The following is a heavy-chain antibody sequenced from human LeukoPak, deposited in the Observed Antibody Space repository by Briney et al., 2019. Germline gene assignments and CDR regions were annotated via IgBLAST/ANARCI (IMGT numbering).Heavy chain of an antibody. J-gene: IGHJ4*02. CDR2: IKEDGSEK. CDR3: ARPRYYETFDY. V-gene: IGHV3-7*04. Sequence: GGSLRLSCSTSGFTFSTYWMSWVRQAAGKGLEWVANIKEDGSEKRYVDSVKDRFTTSRDNARNSLFLQMNSLIAADTAVYFCARPRYYETFDYWGQGTLVTVSS. D-gene: IGHD3-10*01. CDR1: GFTFSTYW.